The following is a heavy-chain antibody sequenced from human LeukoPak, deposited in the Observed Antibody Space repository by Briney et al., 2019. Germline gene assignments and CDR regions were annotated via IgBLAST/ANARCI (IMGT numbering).Heavy chain of an antibody. CDR3: ARGRTAMVQVLAAARSVVAFDI. CDR2: INHSGST. Sequence: SETLSLTCAVYGGSFSAYYWSWIRQPPGKGLEWIGEINHSGSTNYNPSLKSRVTISVDTSKNQVSLKLSSVTAADTAVYYCARGRTAMVQVLAAARSVVAFDIWGQGTMVIVSS. D-gene: IGHD5-18*01. V-gene: IGHV4-34*01. CDR1: GGSFSAYY. J-gene: IGHJ3*02.